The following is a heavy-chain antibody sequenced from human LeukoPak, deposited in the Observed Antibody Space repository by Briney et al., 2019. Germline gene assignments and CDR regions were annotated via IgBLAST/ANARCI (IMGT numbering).Heavy chain of an antibody. CDR1: GFTFSSYG. Sequence: GGSLRLSCAASGFTFSSYGMHWVRQAPGKGLEWVTAISGSGGSTYYADSVKGRFTISRDNSKNTLYLQMNGLRVEDTAVYYCAKDPGYQVVYCFDYWGQGTLVTVSS. CDR2: ISGSGGST. CDR3: AKDPGYQVVYCFDY. D-gene: IGHD2-2*01. V-gene: IGHV3-23*01. J-gene: IGHJ4*02.